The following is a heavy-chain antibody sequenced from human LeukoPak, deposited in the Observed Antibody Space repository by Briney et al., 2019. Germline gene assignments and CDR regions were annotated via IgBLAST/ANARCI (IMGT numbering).Heavy chain of an antibody. D-gene: IGHD3-10*01. CDR3: ARERSTMVRPRGEWSY. CDR1: GFTFTTYW. V-gene: IGHV3-48*01. Sequence: GGSLRLSCAASGFTFTTYWMSWVRQAPGKGLEWVSYISSSSSTIYYADSVKGRFAISRDNAKNSLYLQLNSLRAEDTAVYYCARERSTMVRPRGEWSYWGQGALVTVSS. J-gene: IGHJ4*02. CDR2: ISSSSSTI.